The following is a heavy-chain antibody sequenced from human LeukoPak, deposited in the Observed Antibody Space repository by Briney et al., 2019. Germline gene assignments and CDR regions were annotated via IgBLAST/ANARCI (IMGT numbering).Heavy chain of an antibody. V-gene: IGHV3-53*05. J-gene: IGHJ4*02. D-gene: IGHD3-22*01. Sequence: QAGGSLRLSCAASGFTVSSNYMSWVRQAPGKGLEWVSVIYSGGSTYYADSVKGRFTISRDNSKNTLYLQMNSLRAEDTAVYYCARGRDSSGYYYLFDYWGQGTLVTVSS. CDR1: GFTVSSNY. CDR3: ARGRDSSGYYYLFDY. CDR2: IYSGGST.